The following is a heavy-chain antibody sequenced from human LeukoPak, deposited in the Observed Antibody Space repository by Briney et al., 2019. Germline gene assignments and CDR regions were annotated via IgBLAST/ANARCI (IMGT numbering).Heavy chain of an antibody. CDR2: IYYSGST. V-gene: IGHV4-59*01. Sequence: PSETLSLTCTVSGGSISSYYWSWLRQPPGKGLEWFGYIYYSGSTNYNPSLKSRVTISVDTSKNQFSLKLSSVTAADTAVYYCARGPGGWLQLFGYYFDYWGQGTLVTVSS. CDR3: ARGPGGWLQLFGYYFDY. D-gene: IGHD5-24*01. J-gene: IGHJ4*02. CDR1: GGSISSYY.